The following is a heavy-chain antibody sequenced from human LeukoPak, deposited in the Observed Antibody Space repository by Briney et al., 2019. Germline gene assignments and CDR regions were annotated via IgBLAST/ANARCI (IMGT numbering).Heavy chain of an antibody. J-gene: IGHJ4*02. CDR2: IYYSGST. D-gene: IGHD3-10*02. CDR3: ARSLLFGELLSNQGGFDY. Sequence: PSETLSLTCTVSGGSISSYYWTWIRQPAGKGLEWIGYIYYSGSTNYNPSLKSRVTISVDTSKNQFSLKLSSVTAADTAVYYCARSLLFGELLSNQGGFDYWGQGTLVTVSS. CDR1: GGSISSYY. V-gene: IGHV4-59*01.